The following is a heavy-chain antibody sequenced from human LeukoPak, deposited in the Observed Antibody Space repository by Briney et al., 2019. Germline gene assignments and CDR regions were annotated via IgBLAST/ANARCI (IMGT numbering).Heavy chain of an antibody. CDR2: IYYRGST. J-gene: IGHJ5*02. V-gene: IGHV4-39*07. D-gene: IGHD4-11*01. Sequence: PSETLSLTCIVSGGSISSNSPSWGWIRQPPGKGLEWIGNIYYRGSTSHNPSLRSRVTMSVDTSNNQFSLTLTSVTAADTAVYYCARGPFTVTTNTWFDPWGQRTLVTVSS. CDR1: GGSISSNSPS. CDR3: ARGPFTVTTNTWFDP.